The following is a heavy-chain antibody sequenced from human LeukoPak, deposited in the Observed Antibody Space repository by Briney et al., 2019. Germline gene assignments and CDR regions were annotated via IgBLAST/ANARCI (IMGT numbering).Heavy chain of an antibody. CDR1: GFTFSSYG. Sequence: GGSLRLSCAASGFTFSSYGMHWVRQAPGKGLEWVAFIRYDGSNKYYADSVKGRFTISRDNSKNTLYLQMKSLRTEDTAVYYCATSGIAVAGTRYYFDYWGQGTLVTVSS. CDR3: ATSGIAVAGTRYYFDY. J-gene: IGHJ4*02. V-gene: IGHV3-30*02. CDR2: IRYDGSNK. D-gene: IGHD6-19*01.